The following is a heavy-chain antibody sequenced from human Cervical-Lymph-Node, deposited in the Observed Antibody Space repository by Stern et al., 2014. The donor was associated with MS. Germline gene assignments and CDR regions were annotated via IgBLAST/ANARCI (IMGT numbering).Heavy chain of an antibody. V-gene: IGHV1-46*03. CDR2: INLSDGAT. CDR3: AREGADNDAFDV. Sequence: QVQLVQSGADVKKPGASVTVSCRTSGYTFIDYYIHWVRQAPGQGLEWMGIINLSDGATTYAQKFQGRVTMTRDPSTNTAYMQLGSLTSEDTAVFFCAREGADNDAFDVWGQGTMVTVSS. CDR1: GYTFIDYY. J-gene: IGHJ3*01. D-gene: IGHD1-26*01.